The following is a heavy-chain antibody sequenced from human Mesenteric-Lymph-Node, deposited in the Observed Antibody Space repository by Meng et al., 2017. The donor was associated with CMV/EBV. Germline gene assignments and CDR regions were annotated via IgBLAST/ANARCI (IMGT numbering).Heavy chain of an antibody. CDR3: ARDTTGTGMVAM. CDR2: IYNIGRI. Sequence: VSGGSISSGGYYWSWIRQYPGKGLEWIGDIYNIGRIYYNPSLKSRVSISIETSKNQFSLKLSSVTAADTAVYYCARDTTGTGMVAMWGQGTLVTVSS. CDR1: GGSISSGGYY. D-gene: IGHD1-26*01. J-gene: IGHJ4*02. V-gene: IGHV4-31*02.